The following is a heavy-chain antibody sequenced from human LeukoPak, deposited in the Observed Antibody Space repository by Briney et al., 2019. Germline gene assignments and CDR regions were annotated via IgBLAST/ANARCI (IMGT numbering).Heavy chain of an antibody. J-gene: IGHJ4*03. D-gene: IGHD6-19*01. CDR3: ARGGGVTVGGNLGY. CDR1: GDSVSSNSGA. V-gene: IGHV6-1*01. CDR2: TYYRSKWYN. Sequence: SQTLSHTSAISGDSVSSNSGAWNCIRQSPSRGLEWLGRTYYRSKWYNDYALSGESQIPINPDTSKNQFFLHLNSVTPEDTAIYYCARGGGVTVGGNLGYWGPGTPVTVSS.